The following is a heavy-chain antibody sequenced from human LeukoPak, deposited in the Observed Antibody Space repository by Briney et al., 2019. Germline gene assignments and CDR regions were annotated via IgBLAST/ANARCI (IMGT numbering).Heavy chain of an antibody. D-gene: IGHD4-17*01. J-gene: IGHJ5*02. CDR2: INYSGST. V-gene: IGHV4-61*01. CDR1: GGSVSSGSYH. CDR3: ARDYNGDLSWFDP. Sequence: SETLSLTCTVSGGSVSSGSYHWSWIRQPPGKGLEWIGYINYSGSTKYNPSLKSRVTISVDTSKNQFSLKLSSVTAADTAVYYCARDYNGDLSWFDPWGQGTLVTVSS.